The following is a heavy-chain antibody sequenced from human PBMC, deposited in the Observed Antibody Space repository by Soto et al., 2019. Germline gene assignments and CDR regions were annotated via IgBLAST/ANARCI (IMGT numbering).Heavy chain of an antibody. Sequence: QVHLVQSGAEVKKPGASAKVSCKGSGYTFTSYGITWVRQAPGQGLEWMGWISAHNGNTDYAQKLQGRVTVTRDTSTSTAYIELRSLRSDDTAVYYCARGRYGDYWGQGALVTVSS. V-gene: IGHV1-18*01. CDR3: ARGRYGDY. CDR2: ISAHNGNT. D-gene: IGHD1-1*01. J-gene: IGHJ4*02. CDR1: GYTFTSYG.